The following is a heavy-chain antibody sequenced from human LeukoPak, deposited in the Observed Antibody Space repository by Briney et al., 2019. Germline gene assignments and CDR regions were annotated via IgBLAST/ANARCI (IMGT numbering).Heavy chain of an antibody. CDR1: GFTFSSYS. D-gene: IGHD2/OR15-2a*01. V-gene: IGHV3-74*01. Sequence: GGSLRLSCAASGFTFSSYSMNWVRQAPGKGLEWVSRIRSDGSDTRYAESVKGRFTISRDDAKNTLYLQMNSLRAEDTAVYYCARDWFHAIDYWGQGTLVTVSS. J-gene: IGHJ4*02. CDR2: IRSDGSDT. CDR3: ARDWFHAIDY.